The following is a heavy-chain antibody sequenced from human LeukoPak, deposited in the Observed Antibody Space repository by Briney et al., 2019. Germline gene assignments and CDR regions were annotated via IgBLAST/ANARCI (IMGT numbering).Heavy chain of an antibody. J-gene: IGHJ4*02. CDR1: GGSISGGRYY. Sequence: SETLSLTCSVSGGSISGGRYYWNWIRQPAGRALEWIGRIYPCGSTNYNTSLKSRVTISVDTSKNQFSLKLSSVTAADTAVYYCARDVGYTTGPYYYDSSGYDHWGQGTLVTVSS. D-gene: IGHD3-22*01. CDR2: IYPCGST. CDR3: ARDVGYTTGPYYYDSSGYDH. V-gene: IGHV4-61*02.